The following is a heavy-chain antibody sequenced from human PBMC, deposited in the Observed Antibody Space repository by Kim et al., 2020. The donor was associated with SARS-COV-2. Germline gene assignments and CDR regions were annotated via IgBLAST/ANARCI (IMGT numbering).Heavy chain of an antibody. CDR1: GFTFDDYG. CDR3: ARAPRRDFWSGYYPEDY. Sequence: GGSLRLSCAASGFTFDDYGMSWVRQAPGKGLEWVSGINWNGGSTGYADSVKGRFTISRDNAKNSLYLQMNSLRAEDTALYHCARAPRRDFWSGYYPEDYWGQGTLVTVSS. CDR2: INWNGGST. J-gene: IGHJ4*02. V-gene: IGHV3-20*01. D-gene: IGHD3-3*01.